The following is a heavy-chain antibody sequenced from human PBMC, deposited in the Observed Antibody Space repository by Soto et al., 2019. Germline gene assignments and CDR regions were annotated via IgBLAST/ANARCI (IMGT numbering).Heavy chain of an antibody. Sequence: QVTLKESGPVLVKPTETLTLTCTVSGFSLSDPRMGVTWIRQPPGKALEWLAHIFSDDEKFYSTSLKNKLIISKDPSKSQVVLTVTNLDPVDTATYYCARTTEMARGFDAFDLWGQGTRVTVSS. V-gene: IGHV2-26*01. CDR1: GFSLSDPRMG. D-gene: IGHD4-17*01. J-gene: IGHJ3*01. CDR2: IFSDDEK. CDR3: ARTTEMARGFDAFDL.